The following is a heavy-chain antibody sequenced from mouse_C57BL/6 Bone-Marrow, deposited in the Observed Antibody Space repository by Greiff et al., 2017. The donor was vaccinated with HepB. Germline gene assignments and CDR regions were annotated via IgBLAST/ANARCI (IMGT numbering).Heavy chain of an antibody. CDR3: ARHEDLHYYGSSYWYFDV. V-gene: IGHV1-62-2*01. CDR2: FYPGSGSI. CDR1: GYTFTEYT. D-gene: IGHD1-1*01. J-gene: IGHJ1*03. Sequence: QVQLQQSGAELVKPGASVKLSCKASGYTFTEYTIHWVKQRSGQGLEWIGWFYPGSGSIKYNEKFKDKATLTADKSSSTVYMELSRLTSEDSAVYFCARHEDLHYYGSSYWYFDVWGTGTTVTVSS.